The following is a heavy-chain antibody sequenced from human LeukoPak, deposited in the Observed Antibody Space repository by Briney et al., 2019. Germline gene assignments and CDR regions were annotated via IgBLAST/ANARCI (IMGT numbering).Heavy chain of an antibody. D-gene: IGHD2-15*01. CDR3: AKAPVTTCSGTFCYPFDS. CDR2: IAVTGGT. Sequence: GGSLRLSGEASGFTLSNYAMSWVRQGPGKGLEWFSAIAVTGGTYHAESVRGRFPISRDSSKNTLYLQMSSMRVEDAGVYYCAKAPVTTCSGTFCYPFDSWGQGTLVTVSS. J-gene: IGHJ4*02. CDR1: GFTLSNYA. V-gene: IGHV3-23*01.